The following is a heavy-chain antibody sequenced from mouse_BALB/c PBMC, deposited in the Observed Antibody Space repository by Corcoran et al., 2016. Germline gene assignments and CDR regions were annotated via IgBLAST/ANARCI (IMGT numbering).Heavy chain of an antibody. J-gene: IGHJ2*01. V-gene: IGHV9-3-1*01. D-gene: IGHD2-14*01. Sequence: QIQLVKSGHELKKPGETVKISCKASGYTFTNYGMSWVKPAPGKGLKRMGWINTYTGEPTYADDFKGRFAFSLETSASTAYLQINNLKNEDTATYFCARRNYRYVFDYWGQGTTLTVSS. CDR1: GYTFTNYG. CDR2: INTYTGEP. CDR3: ARRNYRYVFDY.